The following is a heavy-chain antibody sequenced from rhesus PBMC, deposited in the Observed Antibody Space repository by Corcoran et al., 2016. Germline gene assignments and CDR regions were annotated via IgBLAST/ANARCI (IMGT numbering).Heavy chain of an antibody. J-gene: IGHJ4*01. D-gene: IGHD6-13*01. CDR2: IRSKSNNYET. V-gene: IGHV3-118*01. CDR1: GFTFSSSV. CDR3: TTGQQLGY. Sequence: EVQLVESGGGLVQPGGSLRLSCAASGFTFSSSVMHGVRQASGKGQGWVGRIRSKSNNYETGYAASVKGRFTISRDDSKNTAYLQMNSLKTGDTAVYYCTTGQQLGYWGQGVLVTVSS.